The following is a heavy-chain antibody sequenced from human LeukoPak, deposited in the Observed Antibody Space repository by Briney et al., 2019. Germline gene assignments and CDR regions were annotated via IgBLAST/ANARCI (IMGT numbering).Heavy chain of an antibody. J-gene: IGHJ4*02. CDR3: TSTAMAY. Sequence: PGRSLRLSCAASGFTFSSYAMHWVRQAPGKGLEWVAVISYDGSNKYYADSVKGRFTISRDNSKNTLYLQMNSLKTEDTAVYYCTSTAMAYWGQGTLVTVSS. CDR2: ISYDGSNK. V-gene: IGHV3-30-3*01. D-gene: IGHD5-18*01. CDR1: GFTFSSYA.